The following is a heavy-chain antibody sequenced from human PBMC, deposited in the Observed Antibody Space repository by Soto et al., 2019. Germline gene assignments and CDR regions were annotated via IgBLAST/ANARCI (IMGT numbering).Heavy chain of an antibody. D-gene: IGHD3-9*01. V-gene: IGHV4-4*02. J-gene: IGHJ5*02. CDR2: IHSSGRT. CDR3: VGKWLTGYGAFDP. CDR1: GGSVSNNNW. Sequence: QVQLQESGPGLVKPSGTLSLTCAVSGGSVSNNNWWSWVRQPPGKGLEWIGEIHSSGRTNYNPSLKSRLTILVNKARSQFSVILTSVTVADTAVYFCVGKWLTGYGAFDPWGQGTLVSVSS.